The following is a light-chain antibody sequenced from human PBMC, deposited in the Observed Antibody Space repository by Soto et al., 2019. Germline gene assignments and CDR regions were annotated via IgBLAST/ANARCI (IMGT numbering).Light chain of an antibody. CDR1: QGIRNF. CDR2: AAS. Sequence: DIQMTQSPTSLSASVGDRVTITCRASQGIRNFVAWYQQKPGKAPKLLIYAASTLQSGVPSRFSGSGSGTDFTLTINCLQPEDVATYSCQKYSSVPVFGPGTKVAIK. CDR3: QKYSSVPV. V-gene: IGKV1-27*01. J-gene: IGKJ3*01.